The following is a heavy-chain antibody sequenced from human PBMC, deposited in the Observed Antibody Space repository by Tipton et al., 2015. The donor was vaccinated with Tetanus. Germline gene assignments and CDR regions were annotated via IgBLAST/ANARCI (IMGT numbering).Heavy chain of an antibody. J-gene: IGHJ4*02. CDR2: SWYDGTDK. CDR1: GFIFSSHG. CDR3: AREADCSGGSCFSGDFDN. V-gene: IGHV3-33*01. D-gene: IGHD2-15*01. Sequence: SLRLSCAASGFIFSSHGIHWVRQAPGKGLEWLAVSWYDGTDKYYADSVKGRFTISRDNSKNTLYLQMNSLRAEDTALYYCAREADCSGGSCFSGDFDNWGQGAQVTVSS.